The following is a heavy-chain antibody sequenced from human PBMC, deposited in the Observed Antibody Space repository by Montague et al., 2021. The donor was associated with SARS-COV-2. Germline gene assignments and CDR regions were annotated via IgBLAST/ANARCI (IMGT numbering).Heavy chain of an antibody. V-gene: IGHV4-34*01. Sequence: SETLSLTCAVYGGSFSGYYWSWIRQPPAKGLELVGEINHSGSTNYNPSLKSRVTISVDTSKNQFYLKLSSVTAADTAVYYCASTTRGWLSRHPYNYYFDYWGQGTLVTVSS. CDR2: INHSGST. D-gene: IGHD3-22*01. CDR1: GGSFSGYY. J-gene: IGHJ4*02. CDR3: ASTTRGWLSRHPYNYYFDY.